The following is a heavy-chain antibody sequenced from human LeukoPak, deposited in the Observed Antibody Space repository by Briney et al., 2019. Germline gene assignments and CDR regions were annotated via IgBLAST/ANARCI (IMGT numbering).Heavy chain of an antibody. J-gene: IGHJ4*02. Sequence: GGSLRLSCAASGFTFSSYGMHWVRQAPGKGLEWVAVIWYDGSNKYYADSVKGRFTISRDSSKNTLYLQMNSLRAEDTAVYYCARSSGSYSYYFDYWGQGTLVTVSS. CDR2: IWYDGSNK. V-gene: IGHV3-33*01. CDR1: GFTFSSYG. D-gene: IGHD1-26*01. CDR3: ARSSGSYSYYFDY.